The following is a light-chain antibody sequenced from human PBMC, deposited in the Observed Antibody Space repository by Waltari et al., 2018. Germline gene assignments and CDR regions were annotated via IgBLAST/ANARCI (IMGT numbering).Light chain of an antibody. V-gene: IGKV3-11*01. Sequence: EIVFTQYPVTLSLSPGETATLSCTASQSVSSDLTWNQQNPGQAPRLLIYVASNRATGIPARFRGSGSGTDFTLTISSLEPEDFAVYYCQQRSNWPPALTFGGGTKVE. J-gene: IGKJ4*01. CDR2: VAS. CDR1: QSVSSD. CDR3: QQRSNWPPALT.